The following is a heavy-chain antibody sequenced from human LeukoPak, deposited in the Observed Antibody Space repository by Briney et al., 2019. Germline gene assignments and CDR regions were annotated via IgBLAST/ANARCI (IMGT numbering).Heavy chain of an antibody. CDR3: ARARVAGSSLVDY. CDR2: MNPNSGNT. Sequence: GASVKVSCTASGYTFTSYDINWVRQATGQGLEWMGWMNPNSGNTGYAQKFQGRVTITRNTSISTAYMELSRLRSEDTAVYYCARARVAGSSLVDYWGQGTLVTVSS. D-gene: IGHD6-19*01. V-gene: IGHV1-8*03. J-gene: IGHJ4*02. CDR1: GYTFTSYD.